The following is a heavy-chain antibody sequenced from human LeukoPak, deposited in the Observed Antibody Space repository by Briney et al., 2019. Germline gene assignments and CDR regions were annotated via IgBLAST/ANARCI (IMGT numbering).Heavy chain of an antibody. D-gene: IGHD2-2*01. V-gene: IGHV4-34*01. J-gene: IGHJ3*02. CDR2: INHSGST. CDR3: ARQDIVVVPNAFDI. CDR1: GGSFSGYY. Sequence: PSETLSLTCAVYGGSFSGYYWSWIRQPPGKGLEWIGEINHSGSTYYNPSLKSRVTISVDTSKDQFSLKLSSVTAADTAVYYCARQDIVVVPNAFDIWGQGTMVTVSS.